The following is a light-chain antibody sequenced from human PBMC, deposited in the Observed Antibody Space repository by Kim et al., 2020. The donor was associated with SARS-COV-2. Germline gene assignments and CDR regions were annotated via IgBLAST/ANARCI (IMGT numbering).Light chain of an antibody. V-gene: IGKV3-15*01. CDR3: QHYNNWPET. CDR2: GAS. J-gene: IGKJ1*01. CDR1: QSVSSN. Sequence: ASPGERVTLSCRAGQSVSSNLAWYHQKPGQAPRLLIYGASTRANGIPARISGSGSGTEFTLTISSLQSEDFAVYYCQHYNNWPETFGQGTKVDIK.